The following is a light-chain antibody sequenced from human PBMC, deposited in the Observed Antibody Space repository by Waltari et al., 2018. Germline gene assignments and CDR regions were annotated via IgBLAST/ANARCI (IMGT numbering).Light chain of an antibody. CDR1: SLRSYY. J-gene: IGLJ2*01. CDR2: GKD. CDR3: NSRDSSGNHLV. V-gene: IGLV3-19*01. Sequence: SSELTQDPAVSVALGQTVRITCQGGSLRSYYASWYQQKPGQAPLLVIYGKDNRPSGIPDRFSGSSSGNTASLTSTGAQAEDEADYYCNSRDSSGNHLVFGGGTKLTVL.